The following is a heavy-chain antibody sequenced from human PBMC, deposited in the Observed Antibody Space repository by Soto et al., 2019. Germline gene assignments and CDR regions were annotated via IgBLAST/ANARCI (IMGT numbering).Heavy chain of an antibody. J-gene: IGHJ6*03. Sequence: SETLSLTCTVSGGSISSYYWSWIRQPPGKGLEWIGYIYYSGSTNYNPSLKSRVTISVDTSKNQFSLKLSSVTAADTAVYYCARTGPYYYYMDVWGKGTTVTVSS. CDR1: GGSISSYY. V-gene: IGHV4-59*01. D-gene: IGHD2-8*02. CDR2: IYYSGST. CDR3: ARTGPYYYYMDV.